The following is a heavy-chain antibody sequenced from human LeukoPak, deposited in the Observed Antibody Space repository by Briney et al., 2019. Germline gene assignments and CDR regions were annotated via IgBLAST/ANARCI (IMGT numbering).Heavy chain of an antibody. J-gene: IGHJ4*02. CDR1: GFTFVSYW. V-gene: IGHV3-7*01. CDR2: IEQDGSKK. Sequence: NPGGSLRLSCAASGFTFVSYWMSWVRQAPGKGLEWVANIEQDGSKKYYVDSVKGRFTISRDNSKNTLYLQMNSLRAEDTAVYYCVLVGAAGDYWGQGTLVTVSS. CDR3: VLVGAAGDY. D-gene: IGHD1-26*01.